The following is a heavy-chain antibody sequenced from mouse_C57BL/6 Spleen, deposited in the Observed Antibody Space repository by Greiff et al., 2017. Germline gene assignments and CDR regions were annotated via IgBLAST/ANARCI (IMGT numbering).Heavy chain of an antibody. CDR2: IDPEDGDT. Sequence: VQLQQSGAELVRPGASVKLSCTASGFNIKDYYMHWVKQRPEQGLEWIGRIDPEDGDTEYAPKFQGKATMTAATSSNTAYLQLSSLTSEDTAVYYCTTDSSGYGFACWGQGTLVTVSA. J-gene: IGHJ3*01. CDR1: GFNIKDYY. D-gene: IGHD3-2*02. CDR3: TTDSSGYGFAC. V-gene: IGHV14-1*01.